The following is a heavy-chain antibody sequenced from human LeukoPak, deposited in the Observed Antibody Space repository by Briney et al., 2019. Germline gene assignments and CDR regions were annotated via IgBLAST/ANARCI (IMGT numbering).Heavy chain of an antibody. D-gene: IGHD3-10*01. CDR1: GDSVSSNSAA. J-gene: IGHJ6*03. Sequence: SQTLSLTCAISGDSVSSNSAAWNWIRQSPSRGLEWLGRTYYRSKWYNDYAVSVKSRITINPDTSKNQFSLQLNSVTPEDTAVYYCARTYYYGSGSYYRYYYYMDVWGKGTTVTVSS. V-gene: IGHV6-1*01. CDR2: TYYRSKWYN. CDR3: ARTYYYGSGSYYRYYYYMDV.